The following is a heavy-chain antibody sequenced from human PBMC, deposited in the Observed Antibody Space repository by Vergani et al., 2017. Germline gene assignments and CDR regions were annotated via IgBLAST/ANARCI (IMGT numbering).Heavy chain of an antibody. J-gene: IGHJ4*02. CDR3: AKDLSYSTAWPHFDS. D-gene: IGHD4-11*01. CDR1: GFSFKGHG. CDR2: ISYDGDRR. V-gene: IGHV3-30*18. Sequence: QVHLVESGGGVVQPGRSLTLSCVASGFSFKGHGMHWVRQAPGKGLEWVAMISYDGDRRDYGDFAKGRFTISRDSSKTVYLQMNSLRVEDTAMYFCAKDLSYSTAWPHFDSRVQGTLVTVSS.